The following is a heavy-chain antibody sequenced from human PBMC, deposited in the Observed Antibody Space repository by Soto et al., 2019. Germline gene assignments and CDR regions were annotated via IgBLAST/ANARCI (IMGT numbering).Heavy chain of an antibody. V-gene: IGHV1-2*04. CDR3: ARGGGTIFAPLP. CDR2: IDPNSGAT. CDR1: GYTFTGYY. D-gene: IGHD1-1*01. J-gene: IGHJ5*02. Sequence: ASVKVSCKAFGYTFTGYYIHWVRQAPGQGLEWMAYIDPNSGATKYAQKFQGLVTLTRDTSIRTPYMELTSLRSDDTAVYYCARGGGTIFAPLPWGQGTLVTVSS.